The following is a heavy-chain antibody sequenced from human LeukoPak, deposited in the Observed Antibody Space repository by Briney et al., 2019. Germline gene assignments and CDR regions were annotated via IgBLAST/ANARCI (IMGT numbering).Heavy chain of an antibody. CDR2: ISYDGDNK. CDR1: GFTFSNYA. CDR3: ARVGASSGYQDRWATVGY. J-gene: IGHJ4*02. D-gene: IGHD3-22*01. Sequence: VGSLRVSCAASGFTFSNYAMHWVRQAPGKGLEWVAVISYDGDNKYYTNSVKGRFTISRDNSKNTLFLQMNTLRVEDTAVYYCARVGASSGYQDRWATVGYWGQGNPGFVPS. V-gene: IGHV3-30-3*01.